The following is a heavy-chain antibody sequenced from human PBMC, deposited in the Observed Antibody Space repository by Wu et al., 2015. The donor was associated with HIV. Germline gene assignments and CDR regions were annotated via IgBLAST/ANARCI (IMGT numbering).Heavy chain of an antibody. J-gene: IGHJ4*02. CDR1: GGTFNKYT. CDR3: ASGGTYSSSWYSPGAGTFDY. Sequence: QLVQSGAEVKKPGSSVKVSCKASGGTFNKYTMTWVRQAPGQGLEWMGGTIPVFGTTNYAQKFQGRVTITTDESTSTAYMELSSLRSEDTAVYYCASGGTYSSSWYSPGAGTFDYWGQGTLVTVSS. V-gene: IGHV1-69*05. D-gene: IGHD6-13*01. CDR2: TIPVFGTT.